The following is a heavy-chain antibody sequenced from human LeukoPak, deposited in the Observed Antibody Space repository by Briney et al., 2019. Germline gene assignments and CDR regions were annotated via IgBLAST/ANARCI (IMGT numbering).Heavy chain of an antibody. Sequence: GGSLRLSCAASGFTFSSYWMHWVRQAPGKGLVWVSRINSDGSSTSYAASVKGRFTISRDNAKNTLYLQMNSLRAEDTAVYYCARDYTMVRGVIDYWGQGILVTVSS. V-gene: IGHV3-74*01. CDR1: GFTFSSYW. CDR3: ARDYTMVRGVIDY. CDR2: INSDGSST. J-gene: IGHJ4*02. D-gene: IGHD3-10*01.